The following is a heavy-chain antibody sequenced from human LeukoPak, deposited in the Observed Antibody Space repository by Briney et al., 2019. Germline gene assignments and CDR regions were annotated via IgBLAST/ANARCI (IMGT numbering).Heavy chain of an antibody. J-gene: IGHJ6*03. Sequence: GGSLRLSCAASGFTFSNYNMNWVRQAPGKGLEWVVFIRYDGSNKYYADSVKGRFTISRDNSKNTLYLQMNSLRAEDTAVYYCAKTGVEVPAAMPYYYYYMDVWGKGTTVTVSS. CDR2: IRYDGSNK. CDR1: GFTFSNYN. CDR3: AKTGVEVPAAMPYYYYYMDV. V-gene: IGHV3-30*02. D-gene: IGHD2-2*01.